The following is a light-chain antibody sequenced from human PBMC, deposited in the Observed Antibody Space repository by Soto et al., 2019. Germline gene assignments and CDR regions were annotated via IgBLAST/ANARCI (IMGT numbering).Light chain of an antibody. CDR2: AAS. Sequence: DIQLTQSPSFLSASVGDRVTITCRASQGINSYLGWYQQNPGKAPKLPIYAASTLQSGVPSRFSGSGSGTEFTLTISSLQPEDFATYYCQHLNNYPLTFGQGTRLEIK. J-gene: IGKJ5*01. CDR3: QHLNNYPLT. V-gene: IGKV1-9*01. CDR1: QGINSY.